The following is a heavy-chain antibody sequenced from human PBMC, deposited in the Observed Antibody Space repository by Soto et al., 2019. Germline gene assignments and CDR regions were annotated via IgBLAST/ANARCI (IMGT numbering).Heavy chain of an antibody. J-gene: IGHJ4*02. CDR2: ISYDGSNK. CDR1: GFTFSSYA. D-gene: IGHD3-22*01. CDR3: AREQYYYDSSGQPVDY. Sequence: PGGSLRLSCAASGFTFSSYAMHWVRQAPGKGLEWVAVISYDGSNKYYADSVKGRFTISRDNSKNTLYLQMNSLRAEDTAVYYCAREQYYYDSSGQPVDYWGQGTLITASS. V-gene: IGHV3-30-3*01.